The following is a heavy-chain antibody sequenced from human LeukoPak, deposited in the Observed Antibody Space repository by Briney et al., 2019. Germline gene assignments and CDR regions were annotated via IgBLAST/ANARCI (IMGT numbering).Heavy chain of an antibody. CDR2: IYYSGST. Sequence: PSETLSLTCTVSGGSICSYYWSWIRQPPGKGLEWIGYIYYSGSTNYNPSLKSRVTISVDTSKNQFSLKLSSVTAADTAVYYCARGRRSHYYDSSGYSYFDYWGQGTLVTVSS. CDR3: ARGRRSHYYDSSGYSYFDY. D-gene: IGHD3-22*01. CDR1: GGSICSYY. V-gene: IGHV4-59*01. J-gene: IGHJ4*02.